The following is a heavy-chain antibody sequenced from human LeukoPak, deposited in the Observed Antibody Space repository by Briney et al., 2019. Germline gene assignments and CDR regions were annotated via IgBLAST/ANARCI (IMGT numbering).Heavy chain of an antibody. J-gene: IGHJ4*02. CDR3: ASVGYSGYDFSFDY. V-gene: IGHV4-38-2*02. Sequence: SETLSLTCTVSGYSISSGYYWGWIRQPPGKGLEWIGSIYHSGSTYYNPSLKSRVTISVDTSKNQFSLKLSSVTAADTAVYYCASVGYSGYDFSFDYWGQGTVVTVSS. CDR2: IYHSGST. D-gene: IGHD5-12*01. CDR1: GYSISSGYY.